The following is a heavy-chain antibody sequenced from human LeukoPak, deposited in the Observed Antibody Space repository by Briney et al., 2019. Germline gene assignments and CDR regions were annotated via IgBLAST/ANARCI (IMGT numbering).Heavy chain of an antibody. CDR2: ISWNSGSM. D-gene: IGHD3-22*01. CDR1: GFTFDDYA. CDR3: AKDRGYYDSSGYSNLNDY. Sequence: GGSLRLSCAASGFTFDDYAMHWVRQAPGKGLEWVSGISWNSGSMGYADSVKGRFTISRDNAKNTLYLQMNSLRAEDTAVYYCAKDRGYYDSSGYSNLNDYWGQGTLVTVSS. J-gene: IGHJ4*02. V-gene: IGHV3-9*01.